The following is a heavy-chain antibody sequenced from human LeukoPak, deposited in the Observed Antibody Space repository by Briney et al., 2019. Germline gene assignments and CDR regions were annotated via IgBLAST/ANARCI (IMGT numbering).Heavy chain of an antibody. CDR3: AKGPDYYDSSGYPIPYFQH. CDR1: GFTFSDYY. CDR2: IRYDGSNK. D-gene: IGHD3-22*01. Sequence: GGSLRLSCAASGFTFSDYYMSWIRQAPGKGLEWVAFIRYDGSNKYYADSVKGRFTIPRDNSKNTLYLQMNSLRAEDTAGYYCAKGPDYYDSSGYPIPYFQHWGQGTLVTVSS. J-gene: IGHJ1*01. V-gene: IGHV3-30*02.